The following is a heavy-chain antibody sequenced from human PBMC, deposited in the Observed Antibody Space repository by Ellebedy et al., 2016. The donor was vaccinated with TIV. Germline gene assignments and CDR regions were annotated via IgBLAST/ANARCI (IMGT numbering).Heavy chain of an antibody. V-gene: IGHV3-33*01. J-gene: IGHJ4*02. CDR3: ARVANKSTPLDY. Sequence: GESLKISCAASGFSFTSFGINWVRQAPGKGLEWVGIVWYDGTKTYYGDSVKGRFTIARDNSRNTVSLQMNSLRAEDTAVYFCARVANKSTPLDYWGQGTLVTVSS. D-gene: IGHD1/OR15-1a*01. CDR1: GFSFTSFG. CDR2: VWYDGTKT.